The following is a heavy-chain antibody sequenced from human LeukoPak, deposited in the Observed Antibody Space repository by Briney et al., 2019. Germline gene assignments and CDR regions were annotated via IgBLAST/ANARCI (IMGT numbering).Heavy chain of an antibody. V-gene: IGHV1-69*13. J-gene: IGHJ4*02. CDR3: ARGSGYCSSTSCFSFDY. CDR1: GYTFSSYA. D-gene: IGHD2-2*01. CDR2: IIPIFGTA. Sequence: SVKVSCKAAGYTFSSYAISWVRQAPGQGLEWMGGIIPIFGTANYAQKFQGRVTITADESTSTAYMELSSLRSEDTAVYYCARGSGYCSSTSCFSFDYWGQGTLVTVSS.